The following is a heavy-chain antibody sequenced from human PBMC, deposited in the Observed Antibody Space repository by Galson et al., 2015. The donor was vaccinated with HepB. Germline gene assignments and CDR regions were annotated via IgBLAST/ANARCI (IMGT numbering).Heavy chain of an antibody. CDR3: ARDMGSGSYESPAQDAFDI. CDR2: IIPIFGTA. D-gene: IGHD1-26*01. V-gene: IGHV1-69*13. Sequence: SVKVSCKASGGTFSSYAISWVRQAPGQGLEWMGGIIPIFGTANYAQKFQGRVTITADESTSTAYMELSSLRSEDTAVYYCARDMGSGSYESPAQDAFDIWGQGTMVTVSS. J-gene: IGHJ3*02. CDR1: GGTFSSYA.